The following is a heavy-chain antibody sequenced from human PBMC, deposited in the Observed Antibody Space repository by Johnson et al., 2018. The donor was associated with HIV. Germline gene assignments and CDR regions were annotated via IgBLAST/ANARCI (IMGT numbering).Heavy chain of an antibody. J-gene: IGHJ3*02. CDR1: GFTFSSYA. D-gene: IGHD1-1*01. V-gene: IGHV3-30*07. CDR2: ISYDGSNT. Sequence: QVQLVESGGGVVQPGRSLRLSCAASGFTFSSYAMHWVRQAPGKGLEWVAVISYDGSNTYYADSVKGRFNISRDNSKNTLYLQMNSLGAGDTAVYYCARESPGYAFDIWGQGTMVTVSS. CDR3: ARESPGYAFDI.